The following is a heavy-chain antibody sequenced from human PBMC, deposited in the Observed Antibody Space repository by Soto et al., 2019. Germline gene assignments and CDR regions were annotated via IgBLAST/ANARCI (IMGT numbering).Heavy chain of an antibody. J-gene: IGHJ3*02. V-gene: IGHV3-30-3*01. CDR3: ARECPRYCSGGSCYYDAFDI. D-gene: IGHD2-15*01. CDR2: ISYDGSNK. CDR1: GFTFSSYA. Sequence: QVQLVESGGGVVQPGRSLRLSCAASGFTFSSYAMHWVRQAPGKGLEWVAVISYDGSNKYYADSVKGRFTISRDNSKNTLYLQMNGLRAEDTAVYYCARECPRYCSGGSCYYDAFDIWGQGTMVAVSS.